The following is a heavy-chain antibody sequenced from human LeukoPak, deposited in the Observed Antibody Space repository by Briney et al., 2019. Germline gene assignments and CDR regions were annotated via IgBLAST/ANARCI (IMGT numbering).Heavy chain of an antibody. CDR3: ARVIGRALVTFSFDS. J-gene: IGHJ4*02. Sequence: PGGSLRLSCTASGFSFSDHYMSWVCQAPGKGLQWLSSISGGGGPKYYADSLQGRFSVSRDNAKNSLFLQMNSLRAEDTAVYFCARVIGRALVTFSFDSWGQGTLVTVSS. CDR2: ISGGGGPK. D-gene: IGHD5-18*01. V-gene: IGHV3-11*01. CDR1: GFSFSDHY.